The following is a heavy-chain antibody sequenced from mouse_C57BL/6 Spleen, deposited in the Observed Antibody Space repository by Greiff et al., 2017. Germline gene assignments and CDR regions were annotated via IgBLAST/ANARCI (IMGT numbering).Heavy chain of an antibody. Sequence: EVQLQQSGPELVKPGASVKISCKASGYTFTDYYMNWVKQSHGKSLEWIGDINPNNGGTSYNQKFKGKATLTVDKSSSTAYMELRSLTSEDSAVYYCASHYYGSPGNFDVWGTGTTVTVSS. V-gene: IGHV1-26*01. CDR1: GYTFTDYY. D-gene: IGHD1-1*01. J-gene: IGHJ1*03. CDR3: ASHYYGSPGNFDV. CDR2: INPNNGGT.